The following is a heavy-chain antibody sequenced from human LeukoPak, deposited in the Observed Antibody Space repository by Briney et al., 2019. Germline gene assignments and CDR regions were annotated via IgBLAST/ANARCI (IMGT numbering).Heavy chain of an antibody. Sequence: PGGSLRLSCAASKFTVSSKYMSWVRQAPGKGLEWVAVISYDGSNKYYADSVKGRFTISRDNSKNTLYLQMNSLRAEDTAVYYCARERDGYNDYWGQGTLVTVSS. CDR2: ISYDGSNK. CDR1: KFTVSSKY. D-gene: IGHD5-24*01. V-gene: IGHV3-30*03. CDR3: ARERDGYNDY. J-gene: IGHJ4*02.